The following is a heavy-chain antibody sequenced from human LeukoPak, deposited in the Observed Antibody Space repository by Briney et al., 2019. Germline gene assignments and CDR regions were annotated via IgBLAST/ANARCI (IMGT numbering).Heavy chain of an antibody. CDR1: GFTFSSYW. D-gene: IGHD3-22*01. J-gene: IGHJ4*02. V-gene: IGHV3-74*01. CDR3: ARVSSDYYDSSGYYPDY. Sequence: PGGPLRLSCAASGFTFSSYWMHWVRQAPGKGLVWVSRINSDGSSTSYADSVKGRFTISRDNAKNTLYLQMNSLRAEDTAVYYCARVSSDYYDSSGYYPDYWGQGTLVTVSS. CDR2: INSDGSST.